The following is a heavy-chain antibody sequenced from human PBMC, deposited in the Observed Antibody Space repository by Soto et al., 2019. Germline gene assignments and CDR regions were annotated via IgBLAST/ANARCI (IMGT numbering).Heavy chain of an antibody. CDR2: IYYSGST. D-gene: IGHD3-9*01. Sequence: TSETLSLTCTVSGGSISSSSYYWGWIRQPPGKGLEWIGSIYYSGSTYYNPSLKSRVTISVDTSKNQFSLKLSSVTAADTAVYYCARLDYDILTGYYNPIGYWGQGTLVTVSS. J-gene: IGHJ4*02. CDR1: GGSISSSSYY. CDR3: ARLDYDILTGYYNPIGY. V-gene: IGHV4-39*01.